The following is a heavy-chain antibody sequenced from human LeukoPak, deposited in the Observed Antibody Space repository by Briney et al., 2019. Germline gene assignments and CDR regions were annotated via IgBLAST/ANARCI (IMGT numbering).Heavy chain of an antibody. V-gene: IGHV3-23*01. D-gene: IGHD2-2*01. CDR1: GFSFRTYA. Sequence: TGGSLRLSCAASGFSFRTYALSWVRQAPGKGLEWVSATSGSGDKTYYADSVKGRFTISRDNSKDTLYLQMNSLRAEDTAVYFCSKGSSLFFDYWGQGTLVTVSS. CDR2: TSGSGDKT. CDR3: SKGSSLFFDY. J-gene: IGHJ4*02.